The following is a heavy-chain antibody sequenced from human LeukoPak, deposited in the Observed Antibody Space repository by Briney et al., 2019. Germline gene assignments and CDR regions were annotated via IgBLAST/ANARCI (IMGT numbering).Heavy chain of an antibody. D-gene: IGHD6-13*01. V-gene: IGHV4-39*01. J-gene: IGHJ4*02. Sequence: SETLSLTCTVSGGSISSSSYYWGWLRQPPGKGLEWIGSIYYSGSTFYNPSLESRVTISVDMSQNQFSLKLSSVTAADTAVYYCARQSGPYASRWFDYWGQGTLVTVSS. CDR3: ARQSGPYASRWFDY. CDR2: IYYSGST. CDR1: GGSISSSSYY.